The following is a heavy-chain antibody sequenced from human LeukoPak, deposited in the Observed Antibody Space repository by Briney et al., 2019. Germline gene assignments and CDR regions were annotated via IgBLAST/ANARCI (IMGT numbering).Heavy chain of an antibody. Sequence: ASVKVSCKASGYTITGYYMHWVRQAPGQGLEWMGWINPNSGGTNYAQKFQGWVTMTRDTSISTAYMELSRLRSDDTAVYYCARGPVITIFGVVIIETYYYYGMDVWGQGTTVTVSS. CDR3: ARGPVITIFGVVIIETYYYYGMDV. CDR2: INPNSGGT. CDR1: GYTITGYY. V-gene: IGHV1-2*04. D-gene: IGHD3-3*01. J-gene: IGHJ6*02.